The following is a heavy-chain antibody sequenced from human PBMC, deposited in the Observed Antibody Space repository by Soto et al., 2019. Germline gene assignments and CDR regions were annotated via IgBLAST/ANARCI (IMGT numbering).Heavy chain of an antibody. J-gene: IGHJ6*02. D-gene: IGHD3-3*01. CDR2: INAGTGKT. V-gene: IGHV1-3*01. CDR1: GYTFINYA. Sequence: ASVKVSCKASGYTFINYALHWVRQAPGQRLEWMGWINAGTGKTLYSQRFQDRVTTTRDTSANTAYMDLSSLRSEDTAVYYCARSPRSGLNYYYAMDVWGQGTTVTVSS. CDR3: ARSPRSGLNYYYAMDV.